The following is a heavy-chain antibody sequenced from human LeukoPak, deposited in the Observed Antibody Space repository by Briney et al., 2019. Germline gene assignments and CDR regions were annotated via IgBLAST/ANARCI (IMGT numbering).Heavy chain of an antibody. Sequence: GGCLRLSCAASGFTFNTYAMSWVHQAAGKWLGWVSAIRGSGGNTYYTDSVKGRFTISRDNSKNTVYLQVNGLRAEDMAVYYCAKNWRTEAGNDLFEYLDNGGQGVFVTVSS. CDR3: AKNWRTEAGNDLFEYLDN. CDR2: IRGSGGNT. J-gene: IGHJ4*02. D-gene: IGHD3/OR15-3a*01. V-gene: IGHV3-23*01. CDR1: GFTFNTYA.